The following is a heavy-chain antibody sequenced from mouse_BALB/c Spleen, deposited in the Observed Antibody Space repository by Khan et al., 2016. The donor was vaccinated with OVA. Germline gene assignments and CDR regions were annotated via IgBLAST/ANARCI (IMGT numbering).Heavy chain of an antibody. J-gene: IGHJ2*01. CDR3: APAGTGDYFDY. CDR1: GFTITDTH. CDR2: IDPANDNS. D-gene: IGHD4-1*01. Sequence: VQLKESGAELVKPGASVKLSCTASGFTITDTHMHWVKPRPEQGLVWIGRIDPANDNSKYDPRFQGKATITADTSSNTAYLHLSSLTSEDTAVYYCAPAGTGDYFDYWGQGTTLTVSS. V-gene: IGHV14-3*02.